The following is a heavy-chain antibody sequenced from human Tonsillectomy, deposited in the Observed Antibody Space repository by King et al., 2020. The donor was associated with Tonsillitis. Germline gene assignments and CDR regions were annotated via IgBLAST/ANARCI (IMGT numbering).Heavy chain of an antibody. Sequence: VQLVESGGGPVKPGGSLRLSCAASGFAFSSNSMNWVRQAPGKGLEWVSTISSTSAYIYYADSVKGRFTISRDNAKNSLYLQMNSLRAEDTAVYYCASGAWLVQVWGQGTLVTVSS. CDR3: ASGAWLVQV. CDR1: GFAFSSNS. CDR2: ISSTSAYI. D-gene: IGHD6-19*01. V-gene: IGHV3-21*01. J-gene: IGHJ4*02.